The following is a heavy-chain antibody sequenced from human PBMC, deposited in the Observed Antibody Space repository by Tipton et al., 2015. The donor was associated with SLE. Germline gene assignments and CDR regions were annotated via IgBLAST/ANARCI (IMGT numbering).Heavy chain of an antibody. V-gene: IGHV4-61*05. CDR1: GGSISGSSYY. J-gene: IGHJ4*02. CDR2: IYYSGST. Sequence: LRLSCTVSGGSISGSSYYWGWIRQPPGKGLEWIGYIYYSGSTNYNPSLKSRVTISVDTSKNQFSLKLSSVTAADTAVYYCARRLTRYSGYDYFDYWGQGTLVTVSS. D-gene: IGHD5-12*01. CDR3: ARRLTRYSGYDYFDY.